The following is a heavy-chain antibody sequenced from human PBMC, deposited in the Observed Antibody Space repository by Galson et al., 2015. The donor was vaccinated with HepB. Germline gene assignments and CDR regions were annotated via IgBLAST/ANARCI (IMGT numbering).Heavy chain of an antibody. D-gene: IGHD3-16*01. CDR3: VREGIGGFDS. Sequence: SLRLSCAASGFTFTAYWISWVRQSPGKGLEWVANIRQDGKETSYVDSVKGRFIISIDNAKKSLYLQMNSLRAEDTAVYFCVREGIGGFDSWCQGTLVTVSS. CDR2: IRQDGKET. J-gene: IGHJ4*02. V-gene: IGHV3-7*05. CDR1: GFTFTAYW.